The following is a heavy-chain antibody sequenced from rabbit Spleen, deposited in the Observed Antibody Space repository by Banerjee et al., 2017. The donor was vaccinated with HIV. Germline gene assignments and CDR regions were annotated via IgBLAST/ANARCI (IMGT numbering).Heavy chain of an antibody. D-gene: IGHD4-1*01. CDR2: IKTTGSA. J-gene: IGHJ4*01. Sequence: QLKESGGGLVQPGGSLKLSCKASGFDFSSYYMSWVHQAPGKGLEWIGIIKTTGSAYYAKWVNGRFTISRDNAQNTMDLQMNSLTAADTATYFCARDFPNNGWGEFNLWGQGTLVTVS. CDR3: ARDFPNNGWGEFNL. V-gene: IGHV1S7*01. CDR1: GFDFSSYY.